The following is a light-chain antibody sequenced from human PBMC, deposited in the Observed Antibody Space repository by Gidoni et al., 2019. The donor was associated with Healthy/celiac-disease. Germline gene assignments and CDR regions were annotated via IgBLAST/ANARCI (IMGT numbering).Light chain of an antibody. CDR3: QQYGSSPYT. J-gene: IGKJ2*01. CDR1: QSVSSSY. Sequence: EIALTQSPGTLSLSPGERATLSCRASQSVSSSYLAWYQQKPGQAPRLHISGASSRATGIPDRFSGSGSGTDFTLTISRLEPEDFAVYYCQQYGSSPYTFGQGTKLEIK. V-gene: IGKV3-20*01. CDR2: GAS.